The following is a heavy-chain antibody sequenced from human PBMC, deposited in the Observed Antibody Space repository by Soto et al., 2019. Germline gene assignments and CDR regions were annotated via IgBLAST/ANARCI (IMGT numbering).Heavy chain of an antibody. Sequence: EVQLVESGGGLVQPGRSLRLSCAASGFTFDDYAMHWVRQAPGKGLEWVSHISWSNGNTAYADSVKGRFTISRDNAKNSLYLQMNSLRPDDTAFYYCAKDDCGANCVIDYWGQGIMVTVSS. J-gene: IGHJ4*02. CDR2: ISWSNGNT. V-gene: IGHV3-9*01. CDR1: GFTFDDYA. CDR3: AKDDCGANCVIDY. D-gene: IGHD2-21*01.